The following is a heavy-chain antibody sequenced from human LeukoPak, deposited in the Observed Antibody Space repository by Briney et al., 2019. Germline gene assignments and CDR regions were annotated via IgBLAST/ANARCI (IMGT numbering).Heavy chain of an antibody. CDR3: ARRDTMIVAHDY. Sequence: PSETLSLTCTVSGGSISSYYWSWIRQPPGKGLEWIGYINYSGSTKYNSSLKSRVTISVDTSKNQFSLKLSSVTAADTAVYYCARRDTMIVAHDYWGLGTLVTVSS. V-gene: IGHV4-59*08. D-gene: IGHD3-22*01. CDR1: GGSISSYY. CDR2: INYSGST. J-gene: IGHJ4*02.